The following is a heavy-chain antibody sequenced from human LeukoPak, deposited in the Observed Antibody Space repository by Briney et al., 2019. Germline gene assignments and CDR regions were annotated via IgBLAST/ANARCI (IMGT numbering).Heavy chain of an antibody. CDR3: ARDPGGLELLGVFDY. J-gene: IGHJ4*02. CDR2: ISAYNGNT. V-gene: IGHV1-18*01. CDR1: GYTFTSYG. Sequence: ASVKVSCKASGYTFTSYGISWVRQAPGQGLEWMGWISAYNGNTNYAQKLQGRVTMTTDTSTSTAYMELRSLRSDDTAVYYCARDPGGLELLGVFDYWGQGTLVTVSS. D-gene: IGHD1-7*01.